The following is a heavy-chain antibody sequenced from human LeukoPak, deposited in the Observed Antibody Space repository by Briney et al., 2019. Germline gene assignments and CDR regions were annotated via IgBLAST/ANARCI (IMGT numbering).Heavy chain of an antibody. D-gene: IGHD6-19*01. Sequence: ASVKVSCKASGYTFTSYGISWVRQAPGQGLEWMGWISVYNGNTNYAQKLQGRVTMTEDTSTDTAYMELSSLRSEDTAVYYCATVRGYSSGWYAHYYGMDVWGQGTTVTVSS. J-gene: IGHJ6*02. CDR3: ATVRGYSSGWYAHYYGMDV. V-gene: IGHV1-18*01. CDR2: ISVYNGNT. CDR1: GYTFTSYG.